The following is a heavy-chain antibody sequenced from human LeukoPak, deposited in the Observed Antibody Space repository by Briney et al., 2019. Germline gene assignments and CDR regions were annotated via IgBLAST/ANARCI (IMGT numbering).Heavy chain of an antibody. D-gene: IGHD6-19*01. Sequence: GGSLRLSCAASRFTFSSFGMSWVRQAPGKGLEWVSGISWNSGSIGYADSVKGRFTISRDNAKNSLYLQMNNLRAEDMALYYCAKDSGAVAGAFQHWGQGTLVTVSS. CDR3: AKDSGAVAGAFQH. CDR2: ISWNSGSI. V-gene: IGHV3-9*03. J-gene: IGHJ1*01. CDR1: RFTFSSFG.